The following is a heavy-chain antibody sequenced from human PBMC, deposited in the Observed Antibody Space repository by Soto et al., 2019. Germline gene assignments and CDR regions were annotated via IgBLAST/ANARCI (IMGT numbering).Heavy chain of an antibody. Sequence: PGESLKISCKGSGYSFTSYWISWVRQMPGKGLEWMGRIDPSDSYTNYSPSFQGHVTISADKSISTAYLQWSSLKASDTAMYYCARALGYCSGGTCYNGFDIWGQGTLVTVSS. V-gene: IGHV5-10-1*01. CDR3: ARALGYCSGGTCYNGFDI. CDR2: IDPSDSYT. D-gene: IGHD2-15*01. CDR1: GYSFTSYW. J-gene: IGHJ3*02.